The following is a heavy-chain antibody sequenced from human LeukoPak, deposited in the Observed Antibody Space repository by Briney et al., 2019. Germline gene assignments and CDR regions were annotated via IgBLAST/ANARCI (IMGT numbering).Heavy chain of an antibody. D-gene: IGHD2-15*01. CDR2: IKQDGSEK. Sequence: GGSLRLSCAASGFTFSSYWMSWVRQAPGKGLEWVANIKQDGSEKYYVDSVKGRFTISRDNAKNSLYLQMNSLRAEDTAVYYCARDGVDCSGGSCYSGGYWGQGTLVTVSS. J-gene: IGHJ4*02. V-gene: IGHV3-7*01. CDR1: GFTFSSYW. CDR3: ARDGVDCSGGSCYSGGY.